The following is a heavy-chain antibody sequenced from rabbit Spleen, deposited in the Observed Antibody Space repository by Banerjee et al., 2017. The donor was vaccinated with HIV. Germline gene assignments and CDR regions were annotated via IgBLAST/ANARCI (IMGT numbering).Heavy chain of an antibody. CDR3: ARDLAGAVGWNFDL. J-gene: IGHJ4*01. CDR2: INGGSSGST. CDR1: GFSFSNKAV. Sequence: QSLEESGGGLVKPGGTLTLTCTVSGFSFSNKAVMCWVRQAPGKGLEWIACINGGSSGSTYYASWAKGRFTISKTSSTTVTLQMISLTDADTARYFCARDLAGAVGWNFDLWGPGTLVTVS. D-gene: IGHD4-1*01. V-gene: IGHV1S40*01.